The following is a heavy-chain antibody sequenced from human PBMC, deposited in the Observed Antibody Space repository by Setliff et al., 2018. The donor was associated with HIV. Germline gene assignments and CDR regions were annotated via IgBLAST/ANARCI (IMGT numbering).Heavy chain of an antibody. CDR3: ARDYRTTDILSSGYMDV. CDR2: IIPFFRTT. J-gene: IGHJ6*03. Sequence: SVKVSCKASGGTFGTYSMNWVRQAPGQGLEWMGGIIPFFRTTNYAQKFQGRVTVTADISTSTAYMELRSLRSDDTAVYYCARDYRTTDILSSGYMDVWGKGTTVTVSS. CDR1: GGTFGTYS. V-gene: IGHV1-69*06. D-gene: IGHD3-9*01.